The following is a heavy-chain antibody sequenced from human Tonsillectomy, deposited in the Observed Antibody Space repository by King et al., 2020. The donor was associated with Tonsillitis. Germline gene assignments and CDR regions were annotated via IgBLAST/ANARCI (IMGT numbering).Heavy chain of an antibody. D-gene: IGHD7-27*01. V-gene: IGHV3-53*02. CDR2: IYSGGSN. Sequence: VQLVETGGGLIQPGGSLRLSCAASGFTGSSNYMIGVRHAPGKGLVWGSVIYSGGSNYYADSVKGRLTISRDNSKNTLYLQMNSLRAEDTAVYYCARDAGDDWYFDLWGRGTLVTVSS. J-gene: IGHJ2*01. CDR3: ARDAGDDWYFDL. CDR1: GFTGSSNY.